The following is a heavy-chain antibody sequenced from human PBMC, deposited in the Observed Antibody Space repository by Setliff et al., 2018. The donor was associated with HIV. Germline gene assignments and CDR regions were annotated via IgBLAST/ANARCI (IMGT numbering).Heavy chain of an antibody. D-gene: IGHD1-1*01. CDR1: GYRFTSHW. CDR3: AREMRTIEGGALDI. CDR2: IYPGDSET. J-gene: IGHJ3*02. V-gene: IGHV5-51*01. Sequence: PGESLKISCKGSGYRFTSHWIGWVRQMPGKGLEWMGIIYPGDSETRYSPSFQGQVTFSADKTVSTAYLQWSSLKPSDTAKYYCAREMRTIEGGALDIWGQGTLVTVSS.